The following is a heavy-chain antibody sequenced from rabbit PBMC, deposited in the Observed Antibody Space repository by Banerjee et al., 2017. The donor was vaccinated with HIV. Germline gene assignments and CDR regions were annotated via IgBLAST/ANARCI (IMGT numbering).Heavy chain of an antibody. J-gene: IGHJ6*01. CDR1: GFDFSSSA. Sequence: QEQLVESGGGLVTLGGSLKLSCKASGFDFSSSAICWVRQAPGKGLEWIGIIDTGKGSTDYASWVNGRFTISSDNAQPTVDLQMNSLTAADTATYFCARALYAGYAGYGYAPYYYGMDLWGPGTLVTVS. CDR3: ARALYAGYAGYGYAPYYYGMDL. V-gene: IGHV1S47*01. D-gene: IGHD6-1*01. CDR2: IDTGKGST.